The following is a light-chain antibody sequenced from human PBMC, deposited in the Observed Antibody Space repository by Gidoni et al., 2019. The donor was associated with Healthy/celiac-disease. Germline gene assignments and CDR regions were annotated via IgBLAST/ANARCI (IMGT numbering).Light chain of an antibody. CDR1: QGISNY. V-gene: IGKV1-27*01. Sequence: DIQMTQSPSSLSASVGDRVTITCRASQGISNYLAWYQQKPGKVPKLLIYAASTLQSGVPPRFSGSGSGTDFTLTISSLQPEDVATYYCQKYKAFXGXTKVEIK. CDR2: AAS. CDR3: QKYKA. J-gene: IGKJ4*01.